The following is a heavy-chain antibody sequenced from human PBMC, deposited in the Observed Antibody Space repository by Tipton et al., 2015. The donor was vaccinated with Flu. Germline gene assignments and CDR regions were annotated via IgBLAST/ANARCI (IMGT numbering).Heavy chain of an antibody. CDR1: GFIFSNYW. D-gene: IGHD3-16*01. CDR2: IKQDESEK. J-gene: IGHJ4*02. V-gene: IGHV3-7*01. CDR3: ARDGANLAF. Sequence: SLRLSCTASGFIFSNYWMSWVRQAPGKGLEWVADIKQDESEKYYVDSVKGRFIISRDNAKNSLYLDMNSLRAGDTGVYYCARDGANLAFWGQRTLVTVS.